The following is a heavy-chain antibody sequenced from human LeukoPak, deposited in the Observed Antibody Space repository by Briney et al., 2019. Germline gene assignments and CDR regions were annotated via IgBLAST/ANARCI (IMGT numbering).Heavy chain of an antibody. CDR1: GGSISSYF. CDR2: IHTSGST. CDR3: ARDPEGHGNYFDY. J-gene: IGHJ4*02. D-gene: IGHD1-14*01. V-gene: IGHV4-4*07. Sequence: SETLSLTCTVSGGSISSYFCTWIRQPAGKGLEWNGRIHTSGSTNYNPSLKSRVTMSVDTSKNQFSLKLSSVTAADTAVYYCARDPEGHGNYFDYWGQGALVTVSS.